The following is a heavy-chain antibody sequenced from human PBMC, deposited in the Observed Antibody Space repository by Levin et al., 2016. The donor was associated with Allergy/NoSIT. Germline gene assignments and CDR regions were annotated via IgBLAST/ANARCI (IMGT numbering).Heavy chain of an antibody. CDR3: ARGDGYYYDY. Sequence: WIRQPPGKGLEWIGYIYYSGSTNYNPSLKSRVTISVDTSKNQSSLKLSSVTAADTAVYYCARGDGYYYDYWGQGTLVTVSS. V-gene: IGHV4-59*08. J-gene: IGHJ4*02. D-gene: IGHD3-22*01. CDR2: IYYSGST.